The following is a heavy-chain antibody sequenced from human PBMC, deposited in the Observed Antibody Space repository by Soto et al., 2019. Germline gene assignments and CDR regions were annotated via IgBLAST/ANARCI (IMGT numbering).Heavy chain of an antibody. CDR1: GGSISGSGYY. D-gene: IGHD3-9*01. V-gene: IGHV4-39*01. Sequence: QLQLQESGPGLVKPSETLSLTCTVSGGSISGSGYYWSWIRQPPGKGLEWNGTIYDSVNIYYNPSLDSRVTIPEGTSHNQFALKVNSVTAVDTAVYYCARHQDLYDIRGYCVQGTLVTVSS. CDR2: IYDSVNI. CDR3: ARHQDLYDIRGY. J-gene: IGHJ4*02.